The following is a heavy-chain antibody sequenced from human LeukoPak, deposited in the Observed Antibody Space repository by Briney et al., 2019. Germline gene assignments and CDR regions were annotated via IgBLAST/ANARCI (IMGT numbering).Heavy chain of an antibody. J-gene: IGHJ4*02. D-gene: IGHD6-19*01. CDR3: ASAYTSGHFDS. CDR2: IWYDGSNK. V-gene: IGHV3-33*01. CDR1: GFXFSSYG. Sequence: GGSLRLSCAASGFXFSSYGIHWVRQAPGKGLEWLAVIWYDGSNKYYADSVKGRFTISRDNSENTLYLQMNSLRAEDTAVYYCASAYTSGHFDSWGQGALVTVSS.